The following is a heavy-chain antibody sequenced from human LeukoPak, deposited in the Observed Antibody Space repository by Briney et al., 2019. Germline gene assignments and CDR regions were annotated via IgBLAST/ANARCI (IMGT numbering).Heavy chain of an antibody. CDR2: ISSSGSAI. CDR1: GFTFSDYQ. D-gene: IGHD3-10*01. J-gene: IGHJ5*02. Sequence: GGSLRLSCAASGFTFSDYQMSWIRQAPGKGLEWVSYISSSGSAIYYADSVKGRFTISRDNAKNSLYLQMNSLRAEDTAMYYCARGPPPIGTMVRGVIGGAWFDPWGQGTLVTVSS. CDR3: ARGPPPIGTMVRGVIGGAWFDP. V-gene: IGHV3-11*04.